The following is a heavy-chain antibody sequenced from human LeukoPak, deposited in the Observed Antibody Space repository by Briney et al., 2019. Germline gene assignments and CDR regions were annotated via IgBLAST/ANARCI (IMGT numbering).Heavy chain of an antibody. V-gene: IGHV3-23*01. CDR3: AKGAATLADGPDS. J-gene: IGHJ4*02. D-gene: IGHD6-13*01. CDR2: ISSNAESA. Sequence: GGSLRLSCAASGFTFSAYAMHWVRLAPGKGLHWVSAISSNAESAYYADSVQGRFTISRDNSKNMLYLQMDSLWAEDTAVYYCAKGAATLADGPDSWGQGTLVTVSS. CDR1: GFTFSAYA.